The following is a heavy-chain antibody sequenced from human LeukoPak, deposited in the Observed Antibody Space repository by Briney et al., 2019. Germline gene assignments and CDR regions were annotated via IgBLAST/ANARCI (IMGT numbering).Heavy chain of an antibody. CDR3: AKDSLVATIIGFDY. J-gene: IGHJ4*02. D-gene: IGHD5-12*01. CDR2: TSGSGGST. V-gene: IGHV3-23*01. Sequence: GGSLRLSCAASGFTFSSYAMSWVRQAPGKGLEWVSATSGSGGSTYYADSVKGRFTISRDNSKNTLYLQMNSLRAEDTAVYYCAKDSLVATIIGFDYWGQGTLVTVSS. CDR1: GFTFSSYA.